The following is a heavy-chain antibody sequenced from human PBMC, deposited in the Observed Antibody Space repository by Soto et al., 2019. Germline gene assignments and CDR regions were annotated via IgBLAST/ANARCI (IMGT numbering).Heavy chain of an antibody. CDR1: GGSISSSSYY. D-gene: IGHD3-3*01. Sequence: QLQESGPGLVKPSETLSLTCTVSGGSISSSSYYWGWIRQPPGKGLEWIGSIYYSGSTYYNPSLKSRVTISVDTSKNQFSLKLSSVTAADTAVYYCATSDFWSGYFDYWGQGTLVTVSS. V-gene: IGHV4-39*01. CDR3: ATSDFWSGYFDY. CDR2: IYYSGST. J-gene: IGHJ4*02.